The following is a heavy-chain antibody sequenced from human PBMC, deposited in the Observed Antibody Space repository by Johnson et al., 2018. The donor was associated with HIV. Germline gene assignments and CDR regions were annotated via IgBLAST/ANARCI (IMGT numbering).Heavy chain of an antibody. V-gene: IGHV3-53*01. CDR1: AFTVSSNY. CDR2: IYPGGST. CDR3: ALSTSWSIAFDI. Sequence: VQLVESGGGFIQPGGSLRLSCAASAFTVSSNYMSWVRQAPGKGLEWVSIIYPGGSTYYTDAVKGRFTISRDNSDNTLFLQMNSLRADDTAMYYCALSTSWSIAFDIWGQGTMVTVSS. D-gene: IGHD6-13*01. J-gene: IGHJ3*02.